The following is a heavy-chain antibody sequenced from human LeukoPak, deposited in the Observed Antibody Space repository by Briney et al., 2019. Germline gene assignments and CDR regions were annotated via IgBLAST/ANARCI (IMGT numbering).Heavy chain of an antibody. V-gene: IGHV4-30-2*01. Sequence: SETLSLTCAVSGGSISSGDYSWSWIRQPPGKGLEWIGYIYHSGSTYYNPSLKSRVTISVDRSKNQFSLKLSSVTAADTAVYYCARVSKLGWFDPWGQGTLVTVSS. CDR2: IYHSGST. J-gene: IGHJ5*02. D-gene: IGHD6-13*01. CDR1: GGSISSGDYS. CDR3: ARVSKLGWFDP.